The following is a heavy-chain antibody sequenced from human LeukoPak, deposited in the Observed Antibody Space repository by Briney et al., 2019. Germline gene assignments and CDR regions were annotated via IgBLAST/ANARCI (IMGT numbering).Heavy chain of an antibody. CDR2: IYYSGST. J-gene: IGHJ3*02. CDR3: ARAPYSSGWYGDAFDI. Sequence: KPSETLSLTCTVSGGSISSGGYYWSWIRQHPGKGLEWIGYIYYSGSTYYNPSLKSRVTISVDTSKNQFSLKLSSVTAADTAVYYCARAPYSSGWYGDAFDIWGQGTMVTVSS. CDR1: GGSISSGGYY. V-gene: IGHV4-31*03. D-gene: IGHD6-19*01.